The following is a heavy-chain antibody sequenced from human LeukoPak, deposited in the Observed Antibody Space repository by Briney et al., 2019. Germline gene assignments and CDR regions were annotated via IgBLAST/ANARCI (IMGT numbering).Heavy chain of an antibody. Sequence: GGSLRLSCAASGFSFSSYGMRWVRQAPGKGLEWVGDIWYDGSHTYYADSVKGRFTISRDNSMNTPYMQMNSLRGEDAAAYYCVRGGYCSGTSCAHYDGMDVWGQGTTVTVSS. J-gene: IGHJ6*02. CDR2: IWYDGSHT. CDR1: GFSFSSYG. V-gene: IGHV3-33*01. D-gene: IGHD2-2*01. CDR3: VRGGYCSGTSCAHYDGMDV.